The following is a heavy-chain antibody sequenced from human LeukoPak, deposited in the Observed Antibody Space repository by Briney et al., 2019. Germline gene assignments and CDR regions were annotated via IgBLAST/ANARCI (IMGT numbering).Heavy chain of an antibody. Sequence: VKPSETLSLTGTASGGSISSYYWSWIRQPPGKGLEWIGYIYYSGSTNYNPSLKSRFTISVNTSKNHFSLKLSSVTAAHPAVYYCARGPCGGDRYSGYFDYWGQGTLVTVSS. CDR1: GGSISSYY. D-gene: IGHD2-21*02. CDR2: IYYSGST. CDR3: ARGPCGGDRYSGYFDY. J-gene: IGHJ4*02. V-gene: IGHV4-59*01.